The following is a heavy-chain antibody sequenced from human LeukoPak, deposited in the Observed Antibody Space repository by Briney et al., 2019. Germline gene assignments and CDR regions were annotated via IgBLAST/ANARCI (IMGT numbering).Heavy chain of an antibody. CDR1: GFTFSSYG. CDR3: ARSPNPPSLVRGGYPFDY. V-gene: IGHV3-21*01. Sequence: GGSLRLSCAASGFTFSSYGMNWVRQAPGKGLEWVSSISSSNSYTYYADSVKGRFTFSRDNAKNSLYLQMNSLRAEDTAVYYCARSPNPPSLVRGGYPFDYWGQGTLVTVSS. D-gene: IGHD3-16*01. CDR2: ISSSNSYT. J-gene: IGHJ4*02.